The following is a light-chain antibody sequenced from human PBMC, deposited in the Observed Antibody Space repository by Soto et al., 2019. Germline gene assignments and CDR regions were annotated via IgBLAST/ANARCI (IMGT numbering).Light chain of an antibody. V-gene: IGLV2-14*01. Sequence: QSVLTQPASVSGSPGQSITISCTGTSSDVGGYNYVSWYQQHPGKAPKLTIYDVSNRPSGVSNRFSGSKSGNTASLTISGLRAEDEAYYYCSSYTSSSTYVFGSETKVTV. CDR1: SSDVGGYNY. CDR2: DVS. J-gene: IGLJ1*01. CDR3: SSYTSSSTYV.